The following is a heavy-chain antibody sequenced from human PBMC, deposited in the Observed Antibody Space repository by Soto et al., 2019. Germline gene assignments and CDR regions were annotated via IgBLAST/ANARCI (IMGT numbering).Heavy chain of an antibody. Sequence: PGESLKISCKGSGYKFTSYWISWVRQMPGKGLEWMGRIDPSDSYTNYSPSFQGHVTISADKSISTAYLQWSSLKASDTAMYYCARLGYYDILTGLDYYYYGMDVWGQGTTVTVSS. CDR1: GYKFTSYW. J-gene: IGHJ6*02. CDR2: IDPSDSYT. V-gene: IGHV5-10-1*01. CDR3: ARLGYYDILTGLDYYYYGMDV. D-gene: IGHD3-9*01.